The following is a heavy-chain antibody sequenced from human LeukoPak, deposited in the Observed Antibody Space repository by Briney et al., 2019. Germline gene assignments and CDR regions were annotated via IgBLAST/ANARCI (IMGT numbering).Heavy chain of an antibody. Sequence: GGSLRLSCAASGFIFTNYFMSWVRQAPGKGLEWVASIKHDGSEKYYVDSVRGRFTISRDNTMNSLYLQMSSLRAEDTAVYYCATDRGWRTSGYYLYYFEYWGQGTLVAYSS. J-gene: IGHJ4*02. CDR2: IKHDGSEK. D-gene: IGHD3-3*01. V-gene: IGHV3-7*01. CDR3: ATDRGWRTSGYYLYYFEY. CDR1: GFIFTNYF.